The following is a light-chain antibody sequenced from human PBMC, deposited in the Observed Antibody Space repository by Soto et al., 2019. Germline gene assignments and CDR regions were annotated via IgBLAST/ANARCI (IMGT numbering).Light chain of an antibody. J-gene: IGLJ1*01. Sequence: QSALTQPRSVSGSPGQSVTISCTGTSSDVGGYNYVSWYQQHPGKAPRLMIYDVSKRPSGVPDRFSGSKSGNTASLTISGLQAEDEADYCCCSYAGSYTFYVFGIGTKATVL. V-gene: IGLV2-11*01. CDR3: CSYAGSYTFYV. CDR2: DVS. CDR1: SSDVGGYNY.